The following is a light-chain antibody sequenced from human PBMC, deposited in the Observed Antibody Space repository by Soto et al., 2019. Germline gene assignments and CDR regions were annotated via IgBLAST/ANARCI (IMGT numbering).Light chain of an antibody. V-gene: IGLV2-14*01. J-gene: IGLJ2*01. CDR3: SSYTRSSTLR. CDR1: SSDVGGYKY. CDR2: EVT. Sequence: QSVLTQPASVSGSPGQSITISCTGTSSDVGGYKYVAWYQHHPGKAPKLMIYEVTNRPSGVSHRFSGSKSGNTAYLTISGLQAEDEAYYYCSSYTRSSTLRFCGGTKLTVL.